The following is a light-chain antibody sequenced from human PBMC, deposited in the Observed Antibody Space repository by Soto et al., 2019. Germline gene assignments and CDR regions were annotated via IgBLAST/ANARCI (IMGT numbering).Light chain of an antibody. CDR2: DAS. CDR3: QQRNSWPLT. V-gene: IGKV3-11*01. J-gene: IGKJ4*01. Sequence: EIVLTQSPATLSLSPGERATLSCRASQSVSSYLAWYQQKPGQAPRLLIYDASNRATGIPARFSGSGSGTDFTLTISRLEPEDIAVYYCQQRNSWPLTFGGGTKVDIK. CDR1: QSVSSY.